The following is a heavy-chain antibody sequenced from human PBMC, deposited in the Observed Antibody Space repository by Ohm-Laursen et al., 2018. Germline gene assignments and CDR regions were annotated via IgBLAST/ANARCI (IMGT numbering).Heavy chain of an antibody. CDR2: IKQDGSEK. CDR3: ARDPVRGLTDY. V-gene: IGHV3-7*01. CDR1: GFTFSSYW. Sequence: SLRLSCAASGFTFSSYWMSWVRQAPGKGLEWVANIKQDGSEKYYVDSVTGRFTISRDNAKNSLYLQMNSLRAEDTAVYHCARDPVRGLTDYWGQGTLVTVSS. J-gene: IGHJ4*02. D-gene: IGHD3-16*01.